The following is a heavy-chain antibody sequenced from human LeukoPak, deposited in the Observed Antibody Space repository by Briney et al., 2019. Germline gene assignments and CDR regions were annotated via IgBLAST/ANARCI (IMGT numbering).Heavy chain of an antibody. CDR1: GFTFSSYS. V-gene: IGHV3-48*01. CDR2: ISSSSTI. D-gene: IGHD6-13*01. Sequence: GGSLRLSCAASGFTFSSYSMNWVRQAPGKGLEWVSYISSSSTIYYADSVKGRFTISRDNAKNTLYLQMNSLRAEDTAVYYCARVASVWYHDAFDIWGQGTMVTVSS. J-gene: IGHJ3*02. CDR3: ARVASVWYHDAFDI.